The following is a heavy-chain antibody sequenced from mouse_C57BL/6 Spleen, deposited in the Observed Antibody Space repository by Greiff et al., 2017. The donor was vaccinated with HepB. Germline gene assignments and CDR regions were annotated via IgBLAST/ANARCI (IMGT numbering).Heavy chain of an antibody. D-gene: IGHD2-2*01. Sequence: VQLQQSGAELVRPGASVKLSCTASGFNIKDDYMHWVKQRPEQGLEWIGWIDPENGDTEYASKFQGKATITADTSSNTAYLQLSSLTSEDTAVYYCTTNGYDVDYWGQGTTLTVSS. CDR1: GFNIKDDY. V-gene: IGHV14-4*01. J-gene: IGHJ2*01. CDR2: IDPENGDT. CDR3: TTNGYDVDY.